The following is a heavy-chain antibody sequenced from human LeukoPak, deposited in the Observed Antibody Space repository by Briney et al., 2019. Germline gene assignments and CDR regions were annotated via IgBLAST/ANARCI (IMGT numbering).Heavy chain of an antibody. Sequence: GRSLRLSCAASGFTFSSYGMHWVRQAPGKGLEWVAVIWYDGNEKYYVDSVKGRFTISRDNAKNSLYLQMNSLRAEDTAVYYCAREDYGSGSYDPDYWGQGTLVTVSS. CDR1: GFTFSSYG. V-gene: IGHV3-33*01. J-gene: IGHJ4*02. D-gene: IGHD3-10*01. CDR2: IWYDGNEK. CDR3: AREDYGSGSYDPDY.